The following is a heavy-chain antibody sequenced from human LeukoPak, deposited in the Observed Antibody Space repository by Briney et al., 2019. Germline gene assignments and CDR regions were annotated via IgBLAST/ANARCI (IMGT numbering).Heavy chain of an antibody. J-gene: IGHJ4*02. D-gene: IGHD2-21*02. CDR1: GFTFSSYG. V-gene: IGHV3-30*02. Sequence: GGSLRLSCAASGFTFSSYGMHWVRQAPGKGLEWVAFIRYDGSNKYYADAVRGRFTISRDNSQNTLYLQMNSLRAEDTAIYYCAKDIYCGGDCYIRAGDSWGQGTLVTVSS. CDR2: IRYDGSNK. CDR3: AKDIYCGGDCYIRAGDS.